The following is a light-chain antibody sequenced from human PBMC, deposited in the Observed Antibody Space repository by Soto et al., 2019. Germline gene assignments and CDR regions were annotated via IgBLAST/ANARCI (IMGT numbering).Light chain of an antibody. CDR2: PAS. CDR1: QGISN. J-gene: IGKJ2*01. V-gene: IGKV1-27*01. CDR3: QKYNSAPYT. Sequence: DIQMTQSPSSLSASVGDRVTITCRASQGISNLAWYQQKPGKVPKLLIYPASTLQSGVPSRFSGSGSGTDFTLTISSLQPEDVATYYCQKYNSAPYTFGQGTKLEIK.